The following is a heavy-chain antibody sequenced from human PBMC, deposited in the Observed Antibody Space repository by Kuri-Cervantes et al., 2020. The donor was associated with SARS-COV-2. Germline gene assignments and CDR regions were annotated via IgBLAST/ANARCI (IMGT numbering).Heavy chain of an antibody. CDR2: VYNGGST. Sequence: LRLSCSVSGESIGSYIYYWSWIRQPAGKRLEWIGRVYNGGSTNYNPSLQSRVTISVDTSKNQFSLKLSSVTAADTAVYYCARHSSSWFFDYWGQGTLVTVSS. D-gene: IGHD6-13*01. V-gene: IGHV4-61*02. CDR1: GESIGSYIYY. J-gene: IGHJ4*02. CDR3: ARHSSSWFFDY.